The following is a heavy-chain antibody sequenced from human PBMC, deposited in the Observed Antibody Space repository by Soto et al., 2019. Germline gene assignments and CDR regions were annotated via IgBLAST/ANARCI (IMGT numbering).Heavy chain of an antibody. CDR3: ARVESILWFGELLSPMDV. CDR2: SSYNGGT. V-gene: IGHV4-39*07. J-gene: IGHJ6*02. Sequence: PSETLSLTCTVSTDSSSFTNSYWGWIRQPPGKGLQWIGSSSYNGGTFYNPSLKGRVAISVDTSKNQFSLKLSSVTAADTAVYYCARVESILWFGELLSPMDVWGQGTTVTVSS. D-gene: IGHD3-10*01. CDR1: TDSSSFTNSY.